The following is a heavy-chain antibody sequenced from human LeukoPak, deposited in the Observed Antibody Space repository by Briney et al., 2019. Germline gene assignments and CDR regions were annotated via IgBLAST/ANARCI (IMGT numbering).Heavy chain of an antibody. CDR3: ARQRGIIGVATIHWSGP. D-gene: IGHD1-26*01. V-gene: IGHV4-39*01. Sequence: SETESLLFTLTIHPLWICYAQCAWIRQPPGKGLEWIGTIYYTGSTYYNLSLKSRVTISVDTSKNQLSLQLSSVTATDTVLSESARQRGIIGVATIHWSGPRGQGTLVTVSS. CDR1: IHPLWICYAQ. J-gene: IGHJ5*02. CDR2: IYYTGST.